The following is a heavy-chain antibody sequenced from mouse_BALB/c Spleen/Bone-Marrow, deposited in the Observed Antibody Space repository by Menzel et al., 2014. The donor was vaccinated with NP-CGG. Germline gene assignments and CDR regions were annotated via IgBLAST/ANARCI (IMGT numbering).Heavy chain of an antibody. Sequence: QVQLQQSGAELVKPGASVKLSCKASGYTFTSYWMHWVKQGPGQGLEWIGEIDPSDSYTNYNQKFKGKATLTVDKSSSTAYMQLSSLTSEDSAVYYCARDSITTVVATDYWGQGTTLTVSS. CDR1: GYTFTSYW. J-gene: IGHJ2*01. D-gene: IGHD1-1*01. CDR3: ARDSITTVVATDY. CDR2: IDPSDSYT. V-gene: IGHV1-69*02.